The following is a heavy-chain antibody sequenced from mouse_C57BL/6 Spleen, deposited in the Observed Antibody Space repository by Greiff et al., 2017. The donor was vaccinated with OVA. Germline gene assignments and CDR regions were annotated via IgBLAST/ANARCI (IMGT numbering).Heavy chain of an antibody. J-gene: IGHJ3*01. CDR3: ASESESRYGNYGAWFAY. Sequence: QVQLQQPGAELVKPGASVKLSCKASGYTFTSYWMHWVKQRPGRGLEWIGRIDPNSGGTKYNEKFKSKATLTVDKPSSTAYMQLSSLTSEDSAVYYCASESESRYGNYGAWFAYWGQGTLVTVSA. CDR1: GYTFTSYW. V-gene: IGHV1-72*01. CDR2: IDPNSGGT. D-gene: IGHD2-1*01.